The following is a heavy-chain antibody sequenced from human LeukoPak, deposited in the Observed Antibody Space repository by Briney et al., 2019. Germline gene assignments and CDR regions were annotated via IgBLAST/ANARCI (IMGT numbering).Heavy chain of an antibody. V-gene: IGHV3-49*04. CDR2: IRSKAYGGTT. Sequence: GGSLRLSCTASGFTFGDYAMSWVRQAPGKGLEWVGFIRSKAYGGTTEYAASVKGRYTISRDDSKSIAYLHMNSLKTEDTAVYYCSRVPGDWSNPEYYYALDVWGQGTTVTVS. D-gene: IGHD3-9*01. J-gene: IGHJ6*02. CDR3: SRVPGDWSNPEYYYALDV. CDR1: GFTFGDYA.